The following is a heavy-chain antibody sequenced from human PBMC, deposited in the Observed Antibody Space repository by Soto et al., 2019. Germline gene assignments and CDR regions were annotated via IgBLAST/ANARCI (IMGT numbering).Heavy chain of an antibody. J-gene: IGHJ6*02. CDR3: ARLPQYYGSIYHYGMDV. CDR1: GYSFTSYW. CDR2: IDPSDSYT. D-gene: IGHD3-10*01. V-gene: IGHV5-10-1*01. Sequence: GESLKISCKGSGYSFTSYWISWVRQMPGKGLEWMGRIDPSDSYTNYSPSFQGHVTISADKSISTAYLQWSSLKASDTAMYYCARLPQYYGSIYHYGMDVWGQGTTVTVSS.